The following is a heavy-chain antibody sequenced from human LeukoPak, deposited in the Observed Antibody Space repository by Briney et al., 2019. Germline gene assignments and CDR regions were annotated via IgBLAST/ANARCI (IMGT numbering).Heavy chain of an antibody. Sequence: SETLSLTCTVSGYSISSGYFWSWIRQPPGKGLEWIGYIYYSGSTSYNPSLKSRVIISIDTSKNQFSLNLNSVTAADTAVYYCARGSEYSSGWYTSSWFDPWGQGTLVTVSS. CDR3: ARGSEYSSGWYTSSWFDP. V-gene: IGHV4-61*01. CDR1: GYSISSGYF. CDR2: IYYSGST. J-gene: IGHJ5*02. D-gene: IGHD6-19*01.